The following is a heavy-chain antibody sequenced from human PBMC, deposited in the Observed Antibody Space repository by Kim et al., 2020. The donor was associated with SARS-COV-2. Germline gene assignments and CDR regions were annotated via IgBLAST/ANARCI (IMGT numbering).Heavy chain of an antibody. J-gene: IGHJ4*01. V-gene: IGHV4-39*01. CDR3: PGPILLVAPILCSFDF. CDR2: IYYSAST. Sequence: SETLSLTCTVSGGSISSSSYYWVWIRPPTGLGLVWFGSIYYSASTYSNPSLRIPITISTYTYKISFSLNSITVTATATADYYCPGPILLVAPILCSFDF. CDR1: GGSISSSSYY. D-gene: IGHD2-8*02.